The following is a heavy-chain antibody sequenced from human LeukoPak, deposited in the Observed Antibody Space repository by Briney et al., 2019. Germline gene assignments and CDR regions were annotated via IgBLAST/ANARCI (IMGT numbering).Heavy chain of an antibody. V-gene: IGHV1-46*01. J-gene: IGHJ3*02. CDR3: ARDLTGGYDILTGYFSWGAFDI. D-gene: IGHD3-9*01. CDR2: INPSGGST. Sequence: ASVKVSCKASGYTLTSYYMHWVRQAPGQGLEWMGIINPSGGSTSYAQKCQGRVTMTRDTSTSTVYMELSSLRSEDTAVYYCARDLTGGYDILTGYFSWGAFDIWGQGTMVTVSS. CDR1: GYTLTSYY.